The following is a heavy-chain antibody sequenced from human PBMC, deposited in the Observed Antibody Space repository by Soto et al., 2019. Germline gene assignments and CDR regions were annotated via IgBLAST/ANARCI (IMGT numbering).Heavy chain of an antibody. J-gene: IGHJ6*02. CDR2: IIPTFGTG. V-gene: IGHV1-69*01. Sequence: QVLLVQSGPEVKKPGSSVKVSCKASGGTFNNYAINWVRQAPGKGLEWMGGIIPTFGTGNHAQKFQGRVTITADETTPTAYMKLNSLRSEDTAIYYCASFDGTLVRGGRSSPYEMDVWGQGTTVIVSS. D-gene: IGHD3-10*01. CDR3: ASFDGTLVRGGRSSPYEMDV. CDR1: GGTFNNYA.